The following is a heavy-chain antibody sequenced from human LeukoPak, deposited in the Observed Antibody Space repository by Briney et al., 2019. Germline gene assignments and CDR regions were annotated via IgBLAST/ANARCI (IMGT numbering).Heavy chain of an antibody. CDR1: GYAFTDYY. V-gene: IGHV1-2*02. Sequence: ASVKVSCKASGYAFTDYYMHWVWQAPGQGLEWMGWINANSGGTNYAQKFQGRVTMTTDTPISTAYMEVSRLRSDDTAVYYCARVRIGQQLYKYFDAMDVWGQGTTVTVSS. J-gene: IGHJ6*02. CDR3: ARVRIGQQLYKYFDAMDV. CDR2: INANSGGT. D-gene: IGHD6-13*01.